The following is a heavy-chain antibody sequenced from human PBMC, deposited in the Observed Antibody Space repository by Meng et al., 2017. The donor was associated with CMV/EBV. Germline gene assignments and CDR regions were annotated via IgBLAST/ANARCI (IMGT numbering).Heavy chain of an antibody. J-gene: IGHJ6*02. D-gene: IGHD3-10*01. Sequence: GGSLRLSCAASGFTFSSYWMSWVRQAPGKGLEWVANIKQDGSEKYYVDSVKGRFTISRDNAKNSLYLQMNGLRTEDTAVYYCARDVPPGYYYGMDVWGQGTTVTVSS. CDR1: GFTFSSYW. V-gene: IGHV3-7*01. CDR3: ARDVPPGYYYGMDV. CDR2: IKQDGSEK.